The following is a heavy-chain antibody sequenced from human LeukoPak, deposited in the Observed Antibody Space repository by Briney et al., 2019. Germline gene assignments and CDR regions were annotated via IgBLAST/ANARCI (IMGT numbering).Heavy chain of an antibody. Sequence: GGSLRLSCAASGFTLSTYCMSWVRQAPGRGLEWVGYIKQEGSEKYNLHSLKGRFTISRDNAKNSLYLQLNSLRAEDRAVCYCARDHGYWSGGKCDAEFDYWGQGALVTVSS. CDR3: ARDHGYWSGGKCDAEFDY. J-gene: IGHJ4*02. CDR1: GFTLSTYC. CDR2: IKQEGSEK. V-gene: IGHV3-7*01. D-gene: IGHD2-15*01.